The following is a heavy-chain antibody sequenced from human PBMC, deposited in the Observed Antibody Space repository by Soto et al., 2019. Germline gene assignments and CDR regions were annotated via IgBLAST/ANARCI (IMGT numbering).Heavy chain of an antibody. CDR2: ISADNGNT. Sequence: QVQLVQSGAEEKKPGASVKVSCKASGYTFTNNVMHWVRQAPGQRLEWMGWISADNGNTKYSQKFQGRVTINRDTSANTAYMELSSLRSEDTAVYYCARGEKGTISDYWGQGTLVTVSS. J-gene: IGHJ4*02. D-gene: IGHD1-1*01. CDR3: ARGEKGTISDY. CDR1: GYTFTNNV. V-gene: IGHV1-3*05.